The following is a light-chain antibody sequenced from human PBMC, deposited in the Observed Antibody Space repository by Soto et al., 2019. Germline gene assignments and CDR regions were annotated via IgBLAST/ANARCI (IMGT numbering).Light chain of an antibody. CDR2: DAS. CDR1: QSVGSY. CDR3: LQRSNWPRT. Sequence: EIVLTQSPATLSLPPGEGATVCWSASQSVGSYLAWYQQKPGQAPRLLIYDASDRATGVPARFSGSGSETDFTLTINSLEPEDFAVYYCLQRSNWPRTFGQGTKVDIK. J-gene: IGKJ1*01. V-gene: IGKV3-11*01.